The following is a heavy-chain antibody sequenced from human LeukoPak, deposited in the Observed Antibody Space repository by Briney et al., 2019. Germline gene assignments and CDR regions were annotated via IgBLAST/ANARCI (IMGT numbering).Heavy chain of an antibody. CDR2: ISSSGSTI. J-gene: IGHJ4*02. V-gene: IGHV3-48*03. D-gene: IGHD6-13*01. CDR1: GFTFSSYE. Sequence: PGGSLRLSCAASGFTFSSYEMNWVRQAPGKGLEWVSYISSSGSTIYYADSVKGRFTISRDNAKNSLYLQMNSLRAEDTAVYYCAKIFTAAAGIFGYFDYWGQGTLVTVSS. CDR3: AKIFTAAAGIFGYFDY.